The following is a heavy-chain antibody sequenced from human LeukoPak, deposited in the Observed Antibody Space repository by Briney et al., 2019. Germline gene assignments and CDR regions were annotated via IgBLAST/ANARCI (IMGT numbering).Heavy chain of an antibody. Sequence: SETLSLTCAVSGGSISRSGYYWSWIRQPPGKGLEWIGYIYYSGSTNYNPSLKSRVTISVDTSKNQFSLKLSSVTAADTAVYYCASGPNSSWHWGIYYMDVWGKGTTVTVSS. CDR3: ASGPNSSWHWGIYYMDV. CDR2: IYYSGST. J-gene: IGHJ6*03. D-gene: IGHD6-13*01. CDR1: GGSISRSGYY. V-gene: IGHV4-61*08.